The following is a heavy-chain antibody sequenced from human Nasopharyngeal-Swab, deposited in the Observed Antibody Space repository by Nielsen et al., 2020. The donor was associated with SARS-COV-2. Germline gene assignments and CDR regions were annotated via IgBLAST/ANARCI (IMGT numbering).Heavy chain of an antibody. J-gene: IGHJ4*02. CDR3: ARADYDFWSGYPTFDY. V-gene: IGHV4-30-2*01. CDR2: IYHSGST. D-gene: IGHD3-3*01. CDR1: GGSISSGGYS. Sequence: SETLSLTCAVSGGSISSGGYSWSWIRQPPGKGLEWIGYIYHSGSTYYNPSLKSRVTISADRSKNQFSLKLSSVTAADTAVYYCARADYDFWSGYPTFDYWGQGTLVTVSS.